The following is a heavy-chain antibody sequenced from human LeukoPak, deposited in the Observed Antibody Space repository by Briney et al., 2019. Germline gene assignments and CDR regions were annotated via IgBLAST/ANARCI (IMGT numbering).Heavy chain of an antibody. D-gene: IGHD4-17*01. CDR2: INAGNGNT. J-gene: IGHJ4*02. CDR3: ARDYDYGDYVDY. CDR1: GYTFTSYA. V-gene: IGHV1-3*01. Sequence: ASVKVSCKASGYTFTSYAMHWVRQAPGQRLEWMGWINAGNGNTKYSQKFQGRVTITRDTSASTAYMELSSLRSEDTAVYYCARDYDYGDYVDYWGQGTLVTVSS.